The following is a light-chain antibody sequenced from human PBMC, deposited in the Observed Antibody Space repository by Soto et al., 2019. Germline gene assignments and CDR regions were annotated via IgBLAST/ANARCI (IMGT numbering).Light chain of an antibody. CDR1: QSVSSN. J-gene: IGKJ4*01. Sequence: EIVMTQSPATLSVSPGERATLSCRASQSVSSNLAWYQQTPGHPPRLVIYNASTRATDIPARFRGGGSGTEFTLTVSSLQSDDLGLYHCQHYDSWPLTFGGGTKVDIK. CDR2: NAS. CDR3: QHYDSWPLT. V-gene: IGKV3D-15*01.